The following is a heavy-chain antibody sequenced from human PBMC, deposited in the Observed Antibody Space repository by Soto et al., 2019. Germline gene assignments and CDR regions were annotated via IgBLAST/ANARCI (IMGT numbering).Heavy chain of an antibody. V-gene: IGHV1-69*13. CDR2: IIPKFGTT. CDR1: GGSFSTYG. Sequence: SVKVSCKASGGSFSTYGINWVRLAPGQGLEWMGGIIPKFGTTNYAQKFRGRVTITADGSTNTAYMELSSLRSEDTAVYYCARGFTLWFDPWGQGTLVTVSS. J-gene: IGHJ5*02. D-gene: IGHD3-16*01. CDR3: ARGFTLWFDP.